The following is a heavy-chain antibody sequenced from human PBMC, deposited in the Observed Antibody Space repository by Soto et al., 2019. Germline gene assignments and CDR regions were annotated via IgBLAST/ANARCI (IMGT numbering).Heavy chain of an antibody. Sequence: QVQLVQSGAEVKKPGSSVKVSCKASGGTFSSYAISWVRQAPGQGLEWMGGIIPIFGTANYAQKFQGRVTITADKSTSTAYMELSSLRSEDTAVYYCARGARVIAARPRPYDAFDIWGQGTMVTVSS. CDR1: GGTFSSYA. V-gene: IGHV1-69*06. J-gene: IGHJ3*02. CDR3: ARGARVIAARPRPYDAFDI. CDR2: IIPIFGTA. D-gene: IGHD6-6*01.